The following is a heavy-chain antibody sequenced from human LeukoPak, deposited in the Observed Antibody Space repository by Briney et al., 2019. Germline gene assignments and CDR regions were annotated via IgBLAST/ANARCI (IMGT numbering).Heavy chain of an antibody. D-gene: IGHD3-16*02. CDR3: ARDRGYDYVWGSYRANSWFDP. CDR2: IIPIFGTA. Sequence: ASVKVSCKASGGTFSSYAISWVRQAPGQGLEWMGRIIPIFGTANYALKFQGRVTITTDESTSTAYMELSSLRSEDTAVYYCARDRGYDYVWGSYRANSWFDPWGQGTLVTVS. CDR1: GGTFSSYA. J-gene: IGHJ5*02. V-gene: IGHV1-69*05.